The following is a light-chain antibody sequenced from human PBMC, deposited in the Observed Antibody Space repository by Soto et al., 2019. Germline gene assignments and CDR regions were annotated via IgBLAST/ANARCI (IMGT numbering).Light chain of an antibody. CDR3: QQRSNWPWT. Sequence: EIVMTQSPATLSVSPGERVTLSCRASQSVRSNLAWYQQKPGQAPRLLIYGASTRATGLPARFSGSGSGTDFTLTISSLQSEDFAVYYCQQRSNWPWTCGQGTKVDIK. V-gene: IGKV3-15*01. CDR2: GAS. J-gene: IGKJ1*01. CDR1: QSVRSN.